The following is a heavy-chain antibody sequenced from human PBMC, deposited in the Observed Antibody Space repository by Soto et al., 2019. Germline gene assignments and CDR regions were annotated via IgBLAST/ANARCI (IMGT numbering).Heavy chain of an antibody. V-gene: IGHV4-59*11. Sequence: QVQLQESGPGLVKPSETLSLTCSVSGGSISNHYWSWIRQPPGKGLEWIGYIYYNGNTNYNPSLKSRVHMSVDRSRNQISLKLTTVTAADTAVYYCTRANWYSEYWGQGTLVTVSS. D-gene: IGHD7-27*01. J-gene: IGHJ4*02. CDR1: GGSISNHY. CDR3: TRANWYSEY. CDR2: IYYNGNT.